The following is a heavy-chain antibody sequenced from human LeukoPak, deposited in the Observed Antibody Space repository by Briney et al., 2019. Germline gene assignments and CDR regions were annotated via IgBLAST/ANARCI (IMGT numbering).Heavy chain of an antibody. D-gene: IGHD3-22*01. CDR3: AKDKIKYYYDSSGYQTLDY. CDR2: IRYDRSNK. V-gene: IGHV3-30*02. J-gene: IGHJ4*02. Sequence: GGSLRLSCAASGFTFSSYGMHWVRQAPGKGLEWVAFIRYDRSNKYYADSVKGRFTISRDNSKNTLYLQMNSLRAEDTAVYYCAKDKIKYYYDSSGYQTLDYWGQGTLVTVSS. CDR1: GFTFSSYG.